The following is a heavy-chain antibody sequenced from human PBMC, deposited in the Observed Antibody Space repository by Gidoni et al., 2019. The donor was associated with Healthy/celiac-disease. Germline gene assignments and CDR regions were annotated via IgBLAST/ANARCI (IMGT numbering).Heavy chain of an antibody. J-gene: IGHJ4*02. CDR3: ARAPRYCGGDCSYFDY. Sequence: QVQLVQSWAEVKKPGSSVKVSCKASGGTFSSYPISWVRQAPGQGLAWMGRIIPILGIANYAQKFQGRVTITADKSTSTAYMELSSLRSEDTAVYYCARAPRYCGGDCSYFDYWGQGTLVTVSS. CDR2: IIPILGIA. V-gene: IGHV1-69*02. CDR1: GGTFSSYP. D-gene: IGHD2-21*01.